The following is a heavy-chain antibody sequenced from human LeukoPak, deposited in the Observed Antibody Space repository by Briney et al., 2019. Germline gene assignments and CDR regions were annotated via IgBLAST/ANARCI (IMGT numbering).Heavy chain of an antibody. CDR3: ARGYDSSGYIYYYYYMDV. Sequence: PSETLSLTCAVYGGSFSGYYWSWIRQPPGKGLEWIGEIIHGGSPNYNPSLKSRVTISVDTSKNQFSLNLGSVTAADTAVYYCARGYDSSGYIYYYYYMDVWGKGTTVTVSS. CDR2: IIHGGSP. V-gene: IGHV4-34*01. CDR1: GGSFSGYY. J-gene: IGHJ6*03. D-gene: IGHD3-22*01.